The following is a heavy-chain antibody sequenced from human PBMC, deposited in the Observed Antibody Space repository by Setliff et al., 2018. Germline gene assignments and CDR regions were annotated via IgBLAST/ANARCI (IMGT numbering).Heavy chain of an antibody. J-gene: IGHJ3*02. CDR2: ISAYNGNT. CDR1: GGPLNSYS. V-gene: IGHV1-18*01. CDR3: ARPYYYDSSVSAFDI. Sequence: ASVKVSCKASGGPLNSYSFSWVRQAPGQGLEWMGWISAYNGNTNYAQKLQGRVTMTTDTSTSTAYMELRSLRSDDTAVYYCARPYYYDSSVSAFDIWGQGTMVTVSS. D-gene: IGHD3-22*01.